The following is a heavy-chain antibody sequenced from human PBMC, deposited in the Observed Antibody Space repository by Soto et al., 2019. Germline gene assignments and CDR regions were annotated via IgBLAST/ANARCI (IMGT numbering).Heavy chain of an antibody. CDR1: GYTFTSYG. V-gene: IGHV1-18*04. CDR3: VRPSDGYRSGWYVGYFDY. D-gene: IGHD6-19*01. CDR2: IRAYNGYT. J-gene: IGHJ4*02. Sequence: ASVKVSCKASGYTFTSYGISWVRQAPGQGLEWMGWIRAYNGYTNYAQKFQGRVTISTDTSTSTAYMELRSLISDDTAVYYCVRPSDGYRSGWYVGYFDYWGQGTLVTVSS.